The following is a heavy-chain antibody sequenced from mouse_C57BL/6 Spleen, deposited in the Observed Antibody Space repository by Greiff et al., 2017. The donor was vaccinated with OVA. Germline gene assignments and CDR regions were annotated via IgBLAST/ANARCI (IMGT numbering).Heavy chain of an antibody. Sequence: VQLQQSGPELVKPGASVKISCKASGYSFTGYYLNWVKQSPEKSLEWIGEINPSTGGTTYNQKFKAKATLTVDKSSSTAYMQLKSLTSEDSAVYYWARPYYYGSSHWYFGVWGTGTTVTVSS. CDR2: INPSTGGT. V-gene: IGHV1-42*01. CDR1: GYSFTGYY. J-gene: IGHJ1*03. D-gene: IGHD1-1*01. CDR3: ARPYYYGSSHWYFGV.